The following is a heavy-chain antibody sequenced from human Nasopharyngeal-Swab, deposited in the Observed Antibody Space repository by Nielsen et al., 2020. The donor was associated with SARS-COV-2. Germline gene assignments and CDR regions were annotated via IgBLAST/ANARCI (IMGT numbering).Heavy chain of an antibody. J-gene: IGHJ4*02. Sequence: GESLKISCVASGFTFSNYAMSWARQAPGKGLEWVSTISARGTSTFYVDSVKGRFTNSRDNSKNTLHVQMSSLRAEDTAVYYCAREGQGTPIDFWGQGTLVTVSS. CDR3: AREGQGTPIDF. V-gene: IGHV3-23*01. CDR2: ISARGTST. D-gene: IGHD1-1*01. CDR1: GFTFSNYA.